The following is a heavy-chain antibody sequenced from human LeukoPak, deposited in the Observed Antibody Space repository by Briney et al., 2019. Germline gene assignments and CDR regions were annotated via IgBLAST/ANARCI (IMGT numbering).Heavy chain of an antibody. Sequence: GASVKASCKVSGYTLTELSMHWVRQAPGQGLEWMGGIIPIFGTANYAQKFQGRVTITTDESTSTAYMELSSLRSEDTAVYYCASGAYAISRAFDYWGQGTLVTVSS. CDR1: GYTLTELS. CDR2: IIPIFGTA. CDR3: ASGAYAISRAFDY. V-gene: IGHV1-69*05. D-gene: IGHD2-8*01. J-gene: IGHJ4*02.